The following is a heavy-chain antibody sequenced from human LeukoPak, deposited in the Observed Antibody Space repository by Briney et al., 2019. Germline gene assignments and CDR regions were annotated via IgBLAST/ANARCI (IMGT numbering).Heavy chain of an antibody. V-gene: IGHV3-74*01. D-gene: IGHD2/OR15-2a*01. Sequence: PGGSLRLSCAASGNYWMHWVRQAPGKGLVWVSRINSDGRSAVYADSVKGRFTISRDNAKNTLYLQMDSLRAEDTAVYYCTRVSTTDDYWGQGTLVTVSS. J-gene: IGHJ4*02. CDR2: INSDGRSA. CDR1: GNYW. CDR3: TRVSTTDDY.